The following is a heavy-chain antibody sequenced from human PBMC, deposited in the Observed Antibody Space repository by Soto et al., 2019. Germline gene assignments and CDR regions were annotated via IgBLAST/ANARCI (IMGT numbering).Heavy chain of an antibody. D-gene: IGHD2-2*01. J-gene: IGHJ6*02. CDR3: ARVTVVPAANPYYYGMDV. Sequence: SETLSLTCTVSGGIITSGGYYWSWLRQRPGKGLEWIGCVYHSGTSHSNPSLEGRVSLSVDTSRNHFSLSLRSVTAADTAVYYCARVTVVPAANPYYYGMDVWGQGTTVT. CDR2: VYHSGTS. V-gene: IGHV4-31*03. CDR1: GGIITSGGYY.